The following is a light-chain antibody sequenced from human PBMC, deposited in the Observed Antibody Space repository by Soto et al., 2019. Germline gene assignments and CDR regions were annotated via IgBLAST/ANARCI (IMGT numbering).Light chain of an antibody. V-gene: IGKV3-11*01. CDR3: QQRSNWLT. Sequence: EIVLTQSPATLSLSPGERATLSCRASQSVSSYLAWYQQKPGQAPRLLIYDASTRATGVPARFSGSGSGTDFTLTISSLESEEFAVYYCQQRSNWLTFGGGTKVEIK. CDR2: DAS. J-gene: IGKJ4*01. CDR1: QSVSSY.